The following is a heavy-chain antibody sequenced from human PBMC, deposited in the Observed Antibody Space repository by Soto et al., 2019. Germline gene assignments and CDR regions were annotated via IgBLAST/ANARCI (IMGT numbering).Heavy chain of an antibody. CDR2: VSGSGGFT. V-gene: IGHV3-23*01. J-gene: IGHJ4*02. D-gene: IGHD3-22*01. CDR1: GFTFSNQA. Sequence: GGSLRLSCAASGFTFSNQAMNWVRQAPGKGREWVSSVSGSGGFTYYADSVKGRFTISRDNSKNTLYLQMNSLRAEDTAIYYCAKVGEEDYYDSSGYFDYWGQGTLVTVSS. CDR3: AKVGEEDYYDSSGYFDY.